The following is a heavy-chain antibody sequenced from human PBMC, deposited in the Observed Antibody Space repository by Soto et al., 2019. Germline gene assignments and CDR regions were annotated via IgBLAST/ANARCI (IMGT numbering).Heavy chain of an antibody. CDR1: GYTFTSYG. J-gene: IGHJ4*02. Sequence: ASVKVSSKASGYTFTSYGISWVGQAPGQGLEWMGWISAYNGNTNYAQKLQGRVTMTTDTSTSTAYMELRSLRSDDTAVYYCARKTSNNYGGNSDFDYWGQGTLVTVSS. CDR2: ISAYNGNT. V-gene: IGHV1-18*01. D-gene: IGHD4-17*01. CDR3: ARKTSNNYGGNSDFDY.